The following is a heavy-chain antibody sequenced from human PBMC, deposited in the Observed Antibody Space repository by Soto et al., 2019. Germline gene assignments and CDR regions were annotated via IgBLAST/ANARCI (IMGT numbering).Heavy chain of an antibody. CDR2: INLRGGTT. V-gene: IGHV1-46*02. D-gene: IGHD4-17*01. CDR3: ARGPDDSDVPRWYY. CDR1: GYNFNQYY. Sequence: QVQLMQSGAEVRKPGASVRLSCETSGYNFNQYYIHWVRQAPGQGLEWMGIINLRGGTTEYAHKFRGRVTVTGDTSTRTAYRELRSLRSDDTAIYFCARGPDDSDVPRWYYWGQGTLVTVPS. J-gene: IGHJ4*02.